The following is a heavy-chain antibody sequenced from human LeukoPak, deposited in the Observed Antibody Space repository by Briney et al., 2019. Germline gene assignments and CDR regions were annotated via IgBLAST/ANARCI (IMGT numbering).Heavy chain of an antibody. J-gene: IGHJ4*02. Sequence: GGSLRLSCGASGLTFSSHAMSWVRQAPGKGLEWVSAISGSGGYTYYADSVKGRFTISRDNSKNTLYLQMNSLRAEDTAVYYCAKDTRYSGSYYFVFDYWGQGTLVTVSS. CDR2: ISGSGGYT. V-gene: IGHV3-23*01. CDR3: AKDTRYSGSYYFVFDY. CDR1: GLTFSSHA. D-gene: IGHD1-26*01.